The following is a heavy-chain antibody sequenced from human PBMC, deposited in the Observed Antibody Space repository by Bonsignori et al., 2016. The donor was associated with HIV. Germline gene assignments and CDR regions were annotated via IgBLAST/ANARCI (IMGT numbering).Heavy chain of an antibody. CDR1: GFTFTTYY. CDR3: ARGGLVLGNSRAFDI. J-gene: IGHJ3*02. CDR2: INTSGGIT. Sequence: ASVKVSCKASGFTFTTYYIHVGATRPLDEGLEWMAIINTSGGITSHAQKFQGRVTMTRDMSTSTVYMELSSLGSEDTAVYYCARGGLVLGNSRAFDIWGQGTMVTVSS. V-gene: IGHV1-46*01. D-gene: IGHD4-23*01.